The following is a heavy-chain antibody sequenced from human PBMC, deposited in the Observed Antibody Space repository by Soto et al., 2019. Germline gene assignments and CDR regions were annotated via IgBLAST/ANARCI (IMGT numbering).Heavy chain of an antibody. CDR3: ARLLYGDYAFDI. D-gene: IGHD4-17*01. CDR1: GGSFSGYY. J-gene: IGHJ3*02. V-gene: IGHV4-34*01. Sequence: QVQLQQWGAGLLKPSETLSLTCAVYGGSFSGYYWSWIRQPPGKGLEWIGEINHSGSTNYNPSLKSRVTISVDTSKNHFSLKLSSVTAADTAVYYCARLLYGDYAFDIWGQGTMVTVSS. CDR2: INHSGST.